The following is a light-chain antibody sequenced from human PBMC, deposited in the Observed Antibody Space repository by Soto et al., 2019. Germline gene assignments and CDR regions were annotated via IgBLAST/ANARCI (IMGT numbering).Light chain of an antibody. CDR1: QDVTTN. J-gene: IGKJ1*01. V-gene: IGKV3-20*01. Sequence: TQFPGILSASPGEGVTLSCRAAQDVTTNFAWYQQKRGQAPRLLIYDASRRATGIPDRFSGSGSGTDFTLTISRLEPEDFVVYYCQQYGRSPTFGQGTKVDIK. CDR2: DAS. CDR3: QQYGRSPT.